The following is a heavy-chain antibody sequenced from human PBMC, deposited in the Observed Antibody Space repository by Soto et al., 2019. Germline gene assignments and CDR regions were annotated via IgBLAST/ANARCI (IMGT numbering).Heavy chain of an antibody. J-gene: IGHJ4*02. CDR3: ARGYSSGWN. D-gene: IGHD6-19*01. Sequence: QVQLVESGGGVVQPGRSLRLSCAASGFTFSSYAMHWVRQAPGKGLEWVAVISYDGSNKYYADSVKGRFTISRDNSKNTLYLQMNSRRAEDTAVYYCARGYSSGWNWGQGTLVTFSS. CDR2: ISYDGSNK. CDR1: GFTFSSYA. V-gene: IGHV3-30-3*01.